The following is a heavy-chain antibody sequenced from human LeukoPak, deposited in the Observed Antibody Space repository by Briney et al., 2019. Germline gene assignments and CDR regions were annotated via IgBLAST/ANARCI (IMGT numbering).Heavy chain of an antibody. D-gene: IGHD6-6*01. Sequence: GGSLRLSCAASGFTFSNYALSWVRQAPGKGLEWVSDISGSGGSTYYADSVKGRFTISRDNSKNTMYLQMNSLRAEDTAVYYCAKVSSVAAPYYFDYWGQGTLVTVSS. V-gene: IGHV3-23*01. CDR3: AKVSSVAAPYYFDY. CDR2: ISGSGGST. J-gene: IGHJ4*02. CDR1: GFTFSNYA.